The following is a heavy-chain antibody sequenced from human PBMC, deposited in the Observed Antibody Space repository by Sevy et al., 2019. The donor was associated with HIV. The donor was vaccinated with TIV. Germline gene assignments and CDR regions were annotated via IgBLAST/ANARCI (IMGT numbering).Heavy chain of an antibody. Sequence: SETLSLTCTVSGGSISSYYWSWIRQPPGKGLEWIGYIYYSGSTNYNPSLKSRDTISVDTSKNQFSLKLSSVTAADTAVYYCARVTTFGGVIVSFDYWGQGTLVTVSS. V-gene: IGHV4-59*01. CDR3: ARVTTFGGVIVSFDY. D-gene: IGHD3-16*02. J-gene: IGHJ4*02. CDR2: IYYSGST. CDR1: GGSISSYY.